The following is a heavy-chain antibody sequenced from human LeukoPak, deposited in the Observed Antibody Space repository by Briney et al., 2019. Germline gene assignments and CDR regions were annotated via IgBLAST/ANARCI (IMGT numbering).Heavy chain of an antibody. Sequence: PGGSLRLSCAASGFTFSSYAMSWVRQAPGKGLEWVSAISGSCGSTYYADSVKGRFTISRDNSKNTLYLQMNSLRAEDTAVYYCAKAGWNDYYYYYMDVWGKGTTVTVSS. CDR2: ISGSCGST. D-gene: IGHD1-1*01. V-gene: IGHV3-23*01. CDR3: AKAGWNDYYYYYMDV. J-gene: IGHJ6*03. CDR1: GFTFSSYA.